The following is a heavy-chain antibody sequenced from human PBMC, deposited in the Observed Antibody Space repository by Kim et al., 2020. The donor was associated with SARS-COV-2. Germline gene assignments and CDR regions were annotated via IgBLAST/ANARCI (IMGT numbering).Heavy chain of an antibody. CDR2: ISSSSSYT. CDR1: GFTFSDYY. J-gene: IGHJ4*02. V-gene: IGHV3-11*03. D-gene: IGHD3-22*01. Sequence: GALRLSCAASGFTFSDYYMSWIRQAPGKGLEWVSYISSSSSYTNYADSVKGRFTISRDNAKNSLYLQMNSLRAEDTAVYYCASNDRITTQNDYWGQGTLVTVSS. CDR3: ASNDRITTQNDY.